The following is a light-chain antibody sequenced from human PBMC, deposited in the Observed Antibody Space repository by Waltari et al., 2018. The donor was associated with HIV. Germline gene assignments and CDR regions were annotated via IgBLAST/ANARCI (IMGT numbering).Light chain of an antibody. J-gene: IGLJ7*01. CDR1: VLWNQP. CDR2: KSR. Sequence: SDALTQPSSVSVAPGETARITCSGDVLWNQPAYWYPLKSGQAPLLTIYKSRERPSGLPDRFSGAKSHTTATLTITGVQAEDEAYYFCQSADDNGSYLFGGGSHLTVF. CDR3: QSADDNGSYL. V-gene: IGLV3-25*03.